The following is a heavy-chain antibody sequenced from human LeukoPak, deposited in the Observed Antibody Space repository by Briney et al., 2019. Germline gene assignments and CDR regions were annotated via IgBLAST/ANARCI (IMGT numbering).Heavy chain of an antibody. D-gene: IGHD3-3*02. CDR3: ASFPLSRPFDY. CDR2: IKQDGSEK. Sequence: GGSLRLSCAASGFTFSTYWMSWVRQAPGKGLGWVANIKQDGSEKYYVDSVKGRFIISRDNAKNSLYLQMNSLRAEDTAVYYCASFPLSRPFDYWGQGTLVIVSA. V-gene: IGHV3-7*01. J-gene: IGHJ4*02. CDR1: GFTFSTYW.